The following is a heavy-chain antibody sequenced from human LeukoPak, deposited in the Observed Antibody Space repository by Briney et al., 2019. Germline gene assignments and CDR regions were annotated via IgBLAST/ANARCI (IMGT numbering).Heavy chain of an antibody. CDR2: ISSSGNAI. J-gene: IGHJ4*02. Sequence: GGSLRLSCTASGLTFSTYEMSWVRQAPGKGLEWLSYISSSGNAIFYSDSVKGRFTISRGNAKNSLHLQMNSLRAADTAIYYWAGGGGRGDYNERYYFDYWGQGTLVTVSS. V-gene: IGHV3-48*03. CDR3: AGGGGRGDYNERYYFDY. D-gene: IGHD3-22*01. CDR1: GLTFSTYE.